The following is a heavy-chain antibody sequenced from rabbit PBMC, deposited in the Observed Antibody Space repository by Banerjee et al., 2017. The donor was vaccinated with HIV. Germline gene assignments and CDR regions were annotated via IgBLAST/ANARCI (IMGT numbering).Heavy chain of an antibody. Sequence: QEQLVESGGGLVQPGGSLKLSCKASGFDFSSYGVSWVRQAPGKGLEWIGYIDPIFGVTYYANWVNGRFTISSHNAQNTLYLQLNSLAAADTATYFCARETSGGWGVVLYYFRLWGQGTLVTVS. CDR3: ARETSGGWGVVLYYFRL. D-gene: IGHD4-1*01. CDR1: GFDFSSYG. CDR2: IDPIFGVT. V-gene: IGHV1S47*01. J-gene: IGHJ4*01.